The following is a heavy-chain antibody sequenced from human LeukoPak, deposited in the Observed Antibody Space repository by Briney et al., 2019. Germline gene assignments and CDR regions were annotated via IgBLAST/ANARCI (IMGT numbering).Heavy chain of an antibody. Sequence: SQTLSLTCTVSGGSISSGGYYWSWIRQPPGKGLEWIGYIYHSGSTYYNPSLKSRVTISVDRSKNQFSLKLSSVTAADTAVYYCARGVYSSSSGDYWGQGTLVTVSS. CDR2: IYHSGST. J-gene: IGHJ4*02. V-gene: IGHV4-30-2*01. CDR1: GGSISSGGYY. D-gene: IGHD6-6*01. CDR3: ARGVYSSSSGDY.